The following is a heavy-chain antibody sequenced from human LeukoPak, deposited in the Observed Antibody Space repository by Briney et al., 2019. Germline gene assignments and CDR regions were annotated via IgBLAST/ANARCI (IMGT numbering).Heavy chain of an antibody. Sequence: SETLSLTCAVYGGSFGGYYWSWIRQPPGKGLEWIGEINHSGSTNYNPPLKSRVTISVDTSKNQFSLKLSSVTAADTAVYYCARSGRRRGDYWGQGTLVTVSS. D-gene: IGHD3-10*01. CDR2: INHSGST. V-gene: IGHV4-34*01. CDR1: GGSFGGYY. CDR3: ARSGRRRGDY. J-gene: IGHJ4*02.